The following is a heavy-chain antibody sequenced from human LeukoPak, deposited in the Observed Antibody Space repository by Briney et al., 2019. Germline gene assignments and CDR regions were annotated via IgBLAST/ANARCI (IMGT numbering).Heavy chain of an antibody. CDR3: ASKGYYYRYFDY. V-gene: IGHV3-21*01. Sequence: GGSLRLSCAASGFTFSSYSMNWVRQAPGKGLEWVSSISSSSSYIYYADSVKGRFTISRDNAKNSLYLQMNSLRAEDTAVYYCASKGYYYRYFDYWGQGTLVTVSS. CDR2: ISSSSSYI. CDR1: GFTFSSYS. J-gene: IGHJ4*02. D-gene: IGHD3-22*01.